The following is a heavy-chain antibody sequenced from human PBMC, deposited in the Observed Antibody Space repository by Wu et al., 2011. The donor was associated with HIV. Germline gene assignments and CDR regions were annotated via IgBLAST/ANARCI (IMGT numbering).Heavy chain of an antibody. Sequence: QVQLVQSGAEVKKPGASVKVSCKASGYSFIDYYMHWVQQAPGQGLEWMGRISAYNGDTNYAQKFQGRVTMTTDTSTSTAYMELSSLRSEDTAVYYCARDYGGNWEFDYWGQGTLVTVSS. CDR2: ISAYNGDT. D-gene: IGHD4-23*01. J-gene: IGHJ4*02. CDR1: GYSFIDYY. V-gene: IGHV1-18*04. CDR3: ARDYGGNWEFDY.